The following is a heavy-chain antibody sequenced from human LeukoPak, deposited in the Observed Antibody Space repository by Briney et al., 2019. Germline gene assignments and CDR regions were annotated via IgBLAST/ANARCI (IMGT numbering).Heavy chain of an antibody. CDR2: IYTSGST. CDR3: ARADCGGDCYAFDY. V-gene: IGHV4-4*07. CDR1: GGSISSYY. Sequence: SETLSLTCTVSGGSISSYYWSWIRQPAGEGLEWIGRIYTSGSTNYNPSLKSRVTMSVDTSKNQFSLKLTSVTAADTAVYYCARADCGGDCYAFDYWGQGTLVTVSS. D-gene: IGHD2-21*02. J-gene: IGHJ4*02.